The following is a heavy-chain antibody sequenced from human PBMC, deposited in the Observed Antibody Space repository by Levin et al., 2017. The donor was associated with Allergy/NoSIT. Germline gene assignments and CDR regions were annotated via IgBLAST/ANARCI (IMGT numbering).Heavy chain of an antibody. CDR2: INHSGST. V-gene: IGHV4-34*01. J-gene: IGHJ3*02. CDR1: GGSFSDYY. Sequence: SETLSLTCAVYGGSFSDYYWNWIRQPPGKGLEWLAEINHSGSTNYNPSLKSRVTISVDTSKNQFSLKLSSVTAADTAVYYCARGYIVVVVSAHDAFDIWGQGTLVTVSS. D-gene: IGHD2-15*01. CDR3: ARGYIVVVVSAHDAFDI.